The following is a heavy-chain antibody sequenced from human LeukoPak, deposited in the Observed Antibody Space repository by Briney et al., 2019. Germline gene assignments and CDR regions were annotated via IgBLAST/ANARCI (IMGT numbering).Heavy chain of an antibody. V-gene: IGHV3-21*01. Sequence: PGGSLRLSCAASGFTFSSYSMNWARQAPGKGLEWVSSISSSSSYIYYADSVKGRFTISRDNAKNSLYLQMNSLRAEDTAVYYCAKDGWLILSYYYYYMDVWGKGTTVTISS. CDR3: AKDGWLILSYYYYYMDV. D-gene: IGHD3-9*01. J-gene: IGHJ6*03. CDR2: ISSSSSYI. CDR1: GFTFSSYS.